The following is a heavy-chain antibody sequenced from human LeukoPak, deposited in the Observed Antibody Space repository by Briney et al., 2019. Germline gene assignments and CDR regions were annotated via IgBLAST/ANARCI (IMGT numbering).Heavy chain of an antibody. CDR3: AKGRSGYEW. J-gene: IGHJ4*02. D-gene: IGHD5-12*01. V-gene: IGHV3-7*01. CDR1: GFTFSNYY. CDR2: INQDGSEQ. Sequence: GGSLRLSCAASGFTFSNYYMTWVRQAPGKGLEWVANINQDGSEQNYVDSVKGRFTISRDNAKKSLFLQMNSLRAEDTALYYCAKGRSGYEWRGQGTLVTVSS.